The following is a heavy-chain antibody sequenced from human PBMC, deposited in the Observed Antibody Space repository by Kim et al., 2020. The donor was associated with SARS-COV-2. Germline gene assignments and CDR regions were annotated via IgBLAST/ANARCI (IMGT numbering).Heavy chain of an antibody. D-gene: IGHD3-3*01. Sequence: SVKVSCKASGGTFSSYAISWVRQAPGQGLEWMGGIIPIFGTANYAQKFQGRVTITADESTSTAYMELSSLRSEDTAVYYCASGAGVLRFLEWLLYPFDYWGQGTLVTVSS. CDR3: ASGAGVLRFLEWLLYPFDY. V-gene: IGHV1-69*13. J-gene: IGHJ4*02. CDR1: GGTFSSYA. CDR2: IIPIFGTA.